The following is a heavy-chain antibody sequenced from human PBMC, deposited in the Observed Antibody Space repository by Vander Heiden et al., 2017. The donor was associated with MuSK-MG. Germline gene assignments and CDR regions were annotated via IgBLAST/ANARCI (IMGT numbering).Heavy chain of an antibody. V-gene: IGHV3-21*01. CDR3: ARGIQIIDY. CDR2: ITSSSRYI. Sequence: EVQLVESGGGLVKPGGSLRLSCAASGFTFSSYTLSWVRQAPGKGLEWISSITSSSRYIYDADSVKGRFTISRDNAKNSMYMQMNSLRAEDTAVYYCARGIQIIDYWGQGTLVTVSS. J-gene: IGHJ4*02. D-gene: IGHD5-18*01. CDR1: GFTFSSYT.